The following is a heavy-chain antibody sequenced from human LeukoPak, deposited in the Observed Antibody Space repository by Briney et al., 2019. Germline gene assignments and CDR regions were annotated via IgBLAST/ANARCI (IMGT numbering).Heavy chain of an antibody. V-gene: IGHV4-59*05. D-gene: IGHD6-6*01. CDR3: ASTAPSSSSSFFDY. J-gene: IGHJ4*02. CDR2: IYYSGST. CDR1: GFTFSSYSMN. Sequence: GSLRLSCAASGFTFSSYSMNWVRQAPGKGREWIGSIYYSGSTYYNPSLKSRVTISVDTSKNKFSLKLSSVTAADTAVYYCASTAPSSSSSFFDYWGQGTLVTVSS.